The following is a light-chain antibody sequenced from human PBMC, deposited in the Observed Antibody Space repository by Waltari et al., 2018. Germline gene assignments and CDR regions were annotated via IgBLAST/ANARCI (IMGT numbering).Light chain of an antibody. Sequence: DIVMTQSPDSLAVSLGERATINCKSSQSVLYSSNNKSYLAWYQQKPGQSPKLLIYWASTRDSGVPDRFIGSGSGTDFTLTISSLQAEDVAVYYCQQYYTTPWTFGQGTKVEIK. CDR1: QSVLYSSNNKSY. CDR2: WAS. J-gene: IGKJ1*01. CDR3: QQYYTTPWT. V-gene: IGKV4-1*01.